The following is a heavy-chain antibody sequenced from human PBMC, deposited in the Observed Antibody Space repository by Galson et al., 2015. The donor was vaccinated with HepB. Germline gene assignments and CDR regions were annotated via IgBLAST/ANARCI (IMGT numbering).Heavy chain of an antibody. CDR1: GGSISSSSYY. Sequence: SETLSLTCTVSGGSISSSSYYWGWIRQPPGKGLEWIGSIYYSGSTYYNPSLKSRVTISVDTSKNQFSLKLSSVTAADTAVYYCARGPTYYYDSSGQGDYWGQGTLVTVSS. D-gene: IGHD3-22*01. V-gene: IGHV4-39*07. J-gene: IGHJ4*02. CDR2: IYYSGST. CDR3: ARGPTYYYDSSGQGDY.